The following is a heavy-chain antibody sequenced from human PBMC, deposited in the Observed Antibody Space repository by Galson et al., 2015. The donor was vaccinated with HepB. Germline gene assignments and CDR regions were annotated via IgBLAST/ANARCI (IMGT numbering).Heavy chain of an antibody. D-gene: IGHD3-22*01. V-gene: IGHV3-64*01. Sequence: SLRLSCAASGFTFSRSAMHWVRQAPGKGLEYLSAISYNGASTYHAKSVTDRFTISRDNSKNTLYLQMGSLRPDDTAVYYCASTTVITTPFYYGMDIWGQGTTVTVSS. CDR1: GFTFSRSA. CDR3: ASTTVITTPFYYGMDI. J-gene: IGHJ6*02. CDR2: ISYNGAST.